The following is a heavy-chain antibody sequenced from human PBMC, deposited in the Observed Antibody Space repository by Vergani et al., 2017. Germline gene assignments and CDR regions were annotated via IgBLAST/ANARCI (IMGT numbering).Heavy chain of an antibody. D-gene: IGHD3-10*01. CDR3: ARVLSYYGSGPPGNWFDP. CDR2: IYTSGST. CDR1: GGSLSSYY. J-gene: IGHJ5*02. V-gene: IGHV4-4*07. Sequence: QVQLQESGPGLVKPSETLSLTCTVSGGSLSSYYWSWIRQPAGKGLEWIGRIYTSGSTNYNPSLKSRVTMSVDTSKNQFSLKLSSVTAADTAVYYCARVLSYYGSGPPGNWFDPWGQGTLVTVSA.